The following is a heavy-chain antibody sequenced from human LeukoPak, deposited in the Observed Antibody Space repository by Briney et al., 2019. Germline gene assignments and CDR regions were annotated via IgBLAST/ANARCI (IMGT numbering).Heavy chain of an antibody. CDR1: GGSFSGYY. Sequence: SETLPLTCAVYGGSFSGYYWSWIRQPPGKGLEWIGEINHSGSTNYNPSLKSRVTISVDTSKNQFSLKLSSVTAVDTAVYYCVRGSRVRIRITIFGVGYYMDVWGKGTTVTVSS. CDR2: INHSGST. D-gene: IGHD3-3*01. CDR3: VRGSRVRIRITIFGVGYYMDV. J-gene: IGHJ6*03. V-gene: IGHV4-34*01.